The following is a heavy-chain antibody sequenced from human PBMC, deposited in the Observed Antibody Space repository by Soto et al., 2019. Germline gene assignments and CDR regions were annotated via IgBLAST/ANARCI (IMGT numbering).Heavy chain of an antibody. CDR3: AKDRSKTAASGPPKFYDDNGMDV. Sequence: PGGSLRLSCAASGFTFSSYGMHWVRQAPGKGLEWVAVISYDGSNKYYADSVKGRFTISRYNSKNTLYLQMNSLRAEDTAVYYCAKDRSKTAASGPPKFYDDNGMDVWRQGTTVTVSS. D-gene: IGHD6-13*01. J-gene: IGHJ6*02. CDR2: ISYDGSNK. CDR1: GFTFSSYG. V-gene: IGHV3-30*18.